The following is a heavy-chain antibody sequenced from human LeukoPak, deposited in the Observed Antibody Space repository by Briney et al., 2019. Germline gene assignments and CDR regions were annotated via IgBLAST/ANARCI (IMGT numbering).Heavy chain of an antibody. CDR1: GFTFSSYA. CDR2: ISGSGVST. Sequence: GGSLRLSCAASGFTFSSYAMSWVRQAPGKGLEWVSAISGSGVSTYYADSVKGRFTISRDNSKNRLYLQMNSLRAEDTAVYYCAKDRQGGYGDYWEWGQGTLVTVSS. J-gene: IGHJ4*02. D-gene: IGHD4-17*01. V-gene: IGHV3-23*01. CDR3: AKDRQGGYGDYWE.